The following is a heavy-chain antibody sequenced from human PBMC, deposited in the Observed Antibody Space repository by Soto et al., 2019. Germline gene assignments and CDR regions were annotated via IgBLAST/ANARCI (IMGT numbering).Heavy chain of an antibody. CDR1: GYSFTNFW. CDR3: ARLMEPVYYYYYGMDV. D-gene: IGHD1-1*01. CDR2: IDPSDSYT. Sequence: GESLKISCETSGYSFTNFWISWVRQMPGKGLEWMGRIDPSDSYTNYSPSFQGHVTFSADESISTAYLQWSSLKASDTAMYYCARLMEPVYYYYYGMDVWGQGTTVTVSS. J-gene: IGHJ6*02. V-gene: IGHV5-10-1*01.